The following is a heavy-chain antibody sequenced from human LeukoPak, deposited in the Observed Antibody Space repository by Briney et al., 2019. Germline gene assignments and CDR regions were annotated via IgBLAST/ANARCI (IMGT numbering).Heavy chain of an antibody. V-gene: IGHV4-59*01. Sequence: SETLSLTCTVSGDSISNYYWNWIRQPPGKGLEWIGYIYYSGSTNYNPSLKSRVTISVDTSKNQFSLKLSSVTAADTAVYFCARGINVGATSYWGQGTLVTVSA. CDR2: IYYSGST. D-gene: IGHD1-26*01. J-gene: IGHJ4*02. CDR1: GDSISNYY. CDR3: ARGINVGATSY.